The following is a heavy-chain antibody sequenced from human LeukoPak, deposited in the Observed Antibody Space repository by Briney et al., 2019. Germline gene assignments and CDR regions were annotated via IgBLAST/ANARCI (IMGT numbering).Heavy chain of an antibody. CDR1: GFTFSSYE. V-gene: IGHV3-48*03. J-gene: IGHJ4*02. CDR2: ISSSGSTI. CDR3: ARGHSSSWMSEIDY. Sequence: GGSLRLSCAASGFTFSSYEMNWVRQAPGKGLEWVSYISSSGSTIYYADSVKGRFTISRDNAKNSLHLQMNSLRAEDTAVYYCARGHSSSWMSEIDYWGQGTLVTVSS. D-gene: IGHD6-13*01.